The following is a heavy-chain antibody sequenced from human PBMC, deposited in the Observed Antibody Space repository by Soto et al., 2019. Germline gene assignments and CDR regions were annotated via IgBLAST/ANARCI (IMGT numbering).Heavy chain of an antibody. CDR3: AREGGYSSSSGLCGMDV. CDR1: GFTFSSYA. V-gene: IGHV3-30-3*01. CDR2: ISYDGSNK. Sequence: PGGSLRLSCAASGFTFSSYAMHWVRQAPGKGLEWVAVISYDGSNKYYADSVKGRFTISRDNSKNTLYLQMNSLRAEDTAVYYCAREGGYSSSSGLCGMDVWGQGTTVTVSS. D-gene: IGHD6-6*01. J-gene: IGHJ6*02.